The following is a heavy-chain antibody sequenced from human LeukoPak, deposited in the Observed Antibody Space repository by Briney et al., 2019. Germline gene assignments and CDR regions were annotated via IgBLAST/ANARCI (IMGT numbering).Heavy chain of an antibody. Sequence: GASVKVSFKASGYTFTSYYMHWVRQAPGQGLEWMGIINPSGGSTSYAQKFQGRVTMTRDTSTSTVYMELSSLRSEDTAVYYCARRLQFNWFDPWGQGTLVTVSS. V-gene: IGHV1-46*01. CDR2: INPSGGST. J-gene: IGHJ5*02. CDR1: GYTFTSYY. D-gene: IGHD4-11*01. CDR3: ARRLQFNWFDP.